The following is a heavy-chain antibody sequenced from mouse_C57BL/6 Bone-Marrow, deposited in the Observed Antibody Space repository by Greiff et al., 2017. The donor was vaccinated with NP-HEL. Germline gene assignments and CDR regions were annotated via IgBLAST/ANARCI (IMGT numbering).Heavy chain of an antibody. V-gene: IGHV2-2*01. CDR3: ARRARSLYAMDY. Sequence: VMLVESGPGLVQPSQSLSITCTVSGFSLTSYGVHWVRQSPGKGLEWLGVIWSGGSTDYNAAFISRLSISKDNSTRQVFYQMSRLQADDTVIYYGARRARSLYAMDYWGQGTSVTVSS. CDR1: GFSLTSYG. J-gene: IGHJ4*01. CDR2: IWSGGST.